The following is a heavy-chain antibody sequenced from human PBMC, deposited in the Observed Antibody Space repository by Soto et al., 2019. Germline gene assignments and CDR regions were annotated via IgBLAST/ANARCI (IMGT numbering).Heavy chain of an antibody. CDR3: ARGLATLPVFAFDV. J-gene: IGHJ3*01. D-gene: IGHD6-6*01. V-gene: IGHV2-5*01. Sequence: QMTLMESGPTLVRPTQTLTLTCSFYGLSFSTSGVGVGWVRQPPGKALEWLALIYWSGDEHYRPSLKSRLTITKDTSKNQVVLIMTNMDPVDTATYYCARGLATLPVFAFDVWGQGTTVTVSS. CDR2: IYWSGDE. CDR1: GLSFSTSGVG.